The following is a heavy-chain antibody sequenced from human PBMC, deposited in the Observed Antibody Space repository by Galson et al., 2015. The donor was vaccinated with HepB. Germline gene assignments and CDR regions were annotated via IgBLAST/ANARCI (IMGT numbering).Heavy chain of an antibody. Sequence: SLRLSCAASGFTFSSYAMSWVRQAPGKGLEWVSAISGSGGSTYYADSVKGRFTISRDDSKNTLYLQMNSLRAEDTAVYYCAKDRSRFGGRIFDYWGQGTLVTVSS. J-gene: IGHJ4*02. V-gene: IGHV3-23*01. CDR2: ISGSGGST. D-gene: IGHD3-16*01. CDR1: GFTFSSYA. CDR3: AKDRSRFGGRIFDY.